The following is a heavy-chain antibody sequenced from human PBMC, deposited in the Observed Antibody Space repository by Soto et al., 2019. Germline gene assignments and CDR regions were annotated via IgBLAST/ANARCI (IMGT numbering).Heavy chain of an antibody. V-gene: IGHV4-31*03. CDR3: ARDSPYYYDSSGSPALFDY. CDR2: IYYSGST. Sequence: QVQLQESGPGLVKPSQTLSLTCTVSGGSISSGGYYWSWIRQHPGKGLEWIGYIYYSGSTYYNPSLKSRVTISVDTSKNQCSLKLSSVTAADTAVYYCARDSPYYYDSSGSPALFDYWGQGTLVTVSS. J-gene: IGHJ4*02. D-gene: IGHD3-22*01. CDR1: GGSISSGGYY.